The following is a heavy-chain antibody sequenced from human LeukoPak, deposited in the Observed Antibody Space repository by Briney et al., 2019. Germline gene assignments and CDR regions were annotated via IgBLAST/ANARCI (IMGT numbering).Heavy chain of an antibody. J-gene: IGHJ4*02. CDR1: GYTFTGYY. D-gene: IGHD6-6*01. CDR3: AKSWGGLWQLVPFY. CDR2: FNPNSGVT. Sequence: GASVKVSCKASGYTFTGYYMHWVRQAPGQGLEWMGWFNPNSGVTHYAQKFQGRVTMTRDTSINTAYMELSSLRSDDTAVYYCAKSWGGLWQLVPFYWGQGTLVTVSS. V-gene: IGHV1-2*02.